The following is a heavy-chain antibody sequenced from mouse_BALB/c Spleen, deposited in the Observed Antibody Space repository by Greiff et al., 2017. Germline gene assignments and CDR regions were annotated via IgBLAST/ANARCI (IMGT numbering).Heavy chain of an antibody. CDR3: ARHDGYFDY. D-gene: IGHD2-3*01. V-gene: IGHV5-6*03. CDR2: ISSGGSYT. CDR1: GFTFSSYG. J-gene: IGHJ2*01. Sequence: EVKLEESGGGLVKPGGSLKLSCAASGFTFSSYGMSWVRQTPDKRLEWVATISSGGSYTYYPDSVKGRFTISRDNAKNTLYLQMSSLKSEDTAMYYCARHDGYFDYWGQGTTLTVSS.